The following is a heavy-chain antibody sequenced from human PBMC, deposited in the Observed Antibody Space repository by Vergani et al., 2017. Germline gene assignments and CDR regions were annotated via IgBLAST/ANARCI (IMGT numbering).Heavy chain of an antibody. J-gene: IGHJ5*02. CDR1: GGTFSSYT. Sequence: QVQLVQSGAEVKKPGSSVKVSCKASGGTFSSYTISWVRQAPGQGLEWMGRIIPILGIANYAQKFQGRVKITAAKSTSTAYMELSSLRSEDTAVYYCARLPDYYDSSGYYYNWFDPWGQGTLVTVSS. D-gene: IGHD3-22*01. V-gene: IGHV1-69*02. CDR3: ARLPDYYDSSGYYYNWFDP. CDR2: IIPILGIA.